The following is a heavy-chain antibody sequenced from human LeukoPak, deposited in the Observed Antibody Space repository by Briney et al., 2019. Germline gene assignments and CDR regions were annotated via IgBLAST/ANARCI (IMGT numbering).Heavy chain of an antibody. CDR3: TILSDCRGGTCYWSSFDF. Sequence: GGSLRLSCAASGLTFSTSSMSWVRQTPGKGLEWVSSISGSGGSTYYGDSAKGRFTISRDNSKNTLYLQMNSLRAEDTAVYYCTILSDCRGGTCYWSSFDFWGQGTLVTVSS. CDR1: GLTFSTSS. V-gene: IGHV3-23*01. CDR2: ISGSGGST. J-gene: IGHJ4*02. D-gene: IGHD2-15*01.